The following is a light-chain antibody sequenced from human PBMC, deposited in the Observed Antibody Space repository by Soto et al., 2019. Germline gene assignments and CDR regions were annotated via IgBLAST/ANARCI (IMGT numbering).Light chain of an antibody. Sequence: DIQMTQSPSSLSASVGDRVTITCRASPGIRNDLTWYQQKQGKAPKRLIYAASTLQSGVPSRFSGSGAGTEFALSIGGLQAEYFATYYYLQQHNYPLTCGGGTKIEI. J-gene: IGKJ4*01. CDR3: LQQHNYPLT. CDR2: AAS. CDR1: PGIRND. V-gene: IGKV1-17*01.